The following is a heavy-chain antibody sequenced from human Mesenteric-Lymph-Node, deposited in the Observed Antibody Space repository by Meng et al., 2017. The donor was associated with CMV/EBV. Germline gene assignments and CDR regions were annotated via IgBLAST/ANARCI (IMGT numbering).Heavy chain of an antibody. CDR3: ARQRGGYCSGYAFGY. CDR1: GFTFSSYW. CDR2: IKQDGSEK. D-gene: IGHD2-15*01. V-gene: IGHV3-7*01. J-gene: IGHJ4*02. Sequence: GESLKISCAASGFTFSSYWMSWVRQAPGKGLEWVANIKQDGSEKYYVDSVKGRFTISRDNANNSLYLQMNSLRAEDTAVYYCARQRGGYCSGYAFGYWGQGTLVTVSS.